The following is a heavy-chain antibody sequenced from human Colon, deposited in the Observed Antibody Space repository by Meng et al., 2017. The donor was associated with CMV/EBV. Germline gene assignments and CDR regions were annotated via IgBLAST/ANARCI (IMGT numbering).Heavy chain of an antibody. CDR1: GYTFTAYY. D-gene: IGHD4-11*01. CDR3: VRDLKATSVTTTGLYGMDI. V-gene: IGHV1-2*02. CDR2: MNPNSGGT. J-gene: IGHJ6*02. Sequence: ASVTVSCKASGYTFTAYYILWMRQARGQGLACMGWMNPNSGGTMPAQKFKGRVTMTRDTSIATAYMELSRLAPDDTAVYYCVRDLKATSVTTTGLYGMDIWGQGTTVTVSS.